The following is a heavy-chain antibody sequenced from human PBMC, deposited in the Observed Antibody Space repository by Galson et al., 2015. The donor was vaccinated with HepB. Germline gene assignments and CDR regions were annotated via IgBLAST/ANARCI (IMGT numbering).Heavy chain of an antibody. V-gene: IGHV3-33*01. J-gene: IGHJ3*02. CDR2: IWYDGSNK. Sequence: SLRLSCAASGFTFSSYGMHWVRQAPGKGLEWVAVIWYDGSNKYYADSVKGRFTISRDNSKNTLYLQMNSLRAEATAVYYCAREFWDDAFDIWGQGTMVTVSS. CDR1: GFTFSSYG. D-gene: IGHD3-3*01. CDR3: AREFWDDAFDI.